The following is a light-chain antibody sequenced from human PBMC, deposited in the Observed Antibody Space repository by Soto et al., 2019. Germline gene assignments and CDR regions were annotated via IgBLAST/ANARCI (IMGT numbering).Light chain of an antibody. CDR2: EVT. Sequence: QSVLTQPASVSGSPGQSITISCTGTSSDLGGYNYVSWYQQHPGKAPKLMIYEVTNRPSGVSNRFSASKSGNTASLTISGLQAEDEADYYCSSYTSSSTLVVFGGGTKLTVL. CDR1: SSDLGGYNY. J-gene: IGLJ2*01. CDR3: SSYTSSSTLVV. V-gene: IGLV2-14*01.